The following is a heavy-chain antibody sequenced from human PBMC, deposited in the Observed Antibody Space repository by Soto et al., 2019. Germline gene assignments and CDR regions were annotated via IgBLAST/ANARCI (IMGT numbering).Heavy chain of an antibody. J-gene: IGHJ4*02. CDR3: ATRSPAFDY. CDR2: ISTYKGNT. CDR1: GYTFTDYG. V-gene: IGHV1-18*01. Sequence: QVQLVLSGPEVKKPGASVKVSCKTSGYTFTDYGISWVRQAPGQGLEWMGWISTYKGNTNYAQKFQGRVTMTTDTSTTTAYMELRSLRSDDTAVYYCATRSPAFDYWGQGTLVTVSS.